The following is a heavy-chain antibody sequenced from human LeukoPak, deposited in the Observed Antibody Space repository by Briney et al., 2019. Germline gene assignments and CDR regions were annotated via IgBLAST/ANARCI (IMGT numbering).Heavy chain of an antibody. CDR3: ARDQQWQLVKSGHAFDI. Sequence: GSSVKVSCKASGGTFSSYAISWVRQALGQGLEWMGGIIPIFGTANYAQKFQGRVTITADESTSTAYMELSSLRSEDTAVYYCARDQQWQLVKSGHAFDIWGQGTMVTVSS. V-gene: IGHV1-69*01. CDR1: GGTFSSYA. D-gene: IGHD6-6*01. CDR2: IIPIFGTA. J-gene: IGHJ3*02.